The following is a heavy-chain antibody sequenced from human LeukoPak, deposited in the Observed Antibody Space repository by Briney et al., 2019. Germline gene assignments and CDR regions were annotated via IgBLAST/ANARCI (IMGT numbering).Heavy chain of an antibody. CDR3: ARDLYYYDSSGGFDY. CDR1: GYSISSGYY. CDR2: IYHSGST. J-gene: IGHJ4*02. D-gene: IGHD3-22*01. Sequence: PSETLSLTCTVSGYSISSGYYWGWIRQPPGEGLEWIGSIYHSGSTYYNPSLKSRVTISVDTSKNQFSLKLSSVTAADTAVYYCARDLYYYDSSGGFDYWGQGTLVTVSS. V-gene: IGHV4-38-2*02.